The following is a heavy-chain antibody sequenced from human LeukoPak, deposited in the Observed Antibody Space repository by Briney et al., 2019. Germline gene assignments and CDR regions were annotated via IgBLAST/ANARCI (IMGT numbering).Heavy chain of an antibody. CDR1: GFTFSSYS. CDR2: ISSSSSTI. Sequence: GGSLRLSCAASGFTFSSYSMNWVRQAPGKGLEWVSYISSSSSTIYYADSVKGRFTISRDNAKNSLYLQMNNLRDEDTAVYYCARDYYSDFWGQGTLVTVSS. J-gene: IGHJ4*02. CDR3: ARDYYSDF. V-gene: IGHV3-48*02.